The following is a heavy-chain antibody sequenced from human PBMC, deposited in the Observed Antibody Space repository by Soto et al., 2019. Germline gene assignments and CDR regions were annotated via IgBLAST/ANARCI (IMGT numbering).Heavy chain of an antibody. Sequence: QLQLQESGPGLVKPSETLSLTCTVSGGSISSSSYYWGWIRQPPGKGLEWIGSIYYSGSTYYNPSLKSRVTISVDTSKNQFSLKLSSVTAADTAVYYCARQPRSYIWGSYRADGYFQHWGQGTLVTVSS. CDR3: ARQPRSYIWGSYRADGYFQH. CDR2: IYYSGST. CDR1: GGSISSSSYY. J-gene: IGHJ1*01. D-gene: IGHD3-16*02. V-gene: IGHV4-39*01.